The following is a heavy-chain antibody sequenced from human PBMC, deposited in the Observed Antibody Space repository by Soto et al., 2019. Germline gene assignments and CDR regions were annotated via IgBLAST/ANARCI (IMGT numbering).Heavy chain of an antibody. CDR2: IIPIFGTA. V-gene: IGHV1-69*13. Sequence: SVKVSCKASGGTFSSYAISWVRQAPGQGLEWMGGIIPIFGTANYAQKFQGRVTITADESTSTAYMELSSLRSEDTAVYYCASSLHYYDSSGYPHDAFDIWGQGTMVTVSS. J-gene: IGHJ3*02. D-gene: IGHD3-22*01. CDR1: GGTFSSYA. CDR3: ASSLHYYDSSGYPHDAFDI.